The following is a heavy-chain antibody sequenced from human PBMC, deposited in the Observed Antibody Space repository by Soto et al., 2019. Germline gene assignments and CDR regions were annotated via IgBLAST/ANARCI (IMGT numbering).Heavy chain of an antibody. CDR2: IWYDGSNK. V-gene: IGHV3-33*01. CDR3: AREDIVGDTNYGMDV. Sequence: QVQLVESGGGVAQPGRSLRLSCAASGFTFSSYGMHWVRQAPGKGLEWVAVIWYDGSNKYYADSVKGRFTISRDNSKNPLYLQMTRLRAEDTAVYYCAREDIVGDTNYGMDVWGQGPTVTVSS. CDR1: GFTFSSYG. J-gene: IGHJ6*02. D-gene: IGHD1-26*01.